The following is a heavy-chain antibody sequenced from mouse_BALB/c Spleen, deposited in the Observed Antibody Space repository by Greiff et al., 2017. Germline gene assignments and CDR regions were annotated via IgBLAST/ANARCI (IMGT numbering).Heavy chain of an antibody. CDR1: GYAFSSYW. CDR3: ARVGDAMDY. V-gene: IGHV1-80*01. Sequence: VQVVESGAELVRPGSSVKISCKASGYAFSSYWMNWVKQRPGQGLEWIGQIYPGDGDTNYNGKFKGKATLTADKSSSTAYMQLSSLTSEDSAVYFCARVGDAMDYWGQGTSVTVSS. CDR2: IYPGDGDT. D-gene: IGHD3-1*01. J-gene: IGHJ4*01.